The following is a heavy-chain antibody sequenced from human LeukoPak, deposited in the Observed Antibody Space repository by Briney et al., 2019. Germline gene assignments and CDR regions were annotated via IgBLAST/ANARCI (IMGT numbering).Heavy chain of an antibody. D-gene: IGHD4-17*01. CDR2: IYYSGST. J-gene: IGHJ4*02. Sequence: SETLSLTCTVSGGSISRYYWSWIRQPPGKGLEWIGNIYYSGSTNYNPSLKSRVTISVDTSKNQFSLKLSSVTAADTAVYYCARGLTTVTTVDYWGLGTLVTVSS. CDR3: ARGLTTVTTVDY. V-gene: IGHV4-59*01. CDR1: GGSISRYY.